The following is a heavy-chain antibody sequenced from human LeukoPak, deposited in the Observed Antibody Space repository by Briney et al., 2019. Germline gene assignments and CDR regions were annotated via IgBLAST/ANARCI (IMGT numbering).Heavy chain of an antibody. CDR2: ISTYNGNT. J-gene: IGHJ5*02. V-gene: IGHV1-18*01. D-gene: IGHD2-21*02. Sequence: GASVKVSCKASGYTFTSYGISWVRQAPGQGLGWMGWISTYNGNTNYAQKFQDRVTMTTDTSTSTVYMELKSLRSDDTAVYYCARERGLQDPWGQGTLVTVSS. CDR3: ARERGLQDP. CDR1: GYTFTSYG.